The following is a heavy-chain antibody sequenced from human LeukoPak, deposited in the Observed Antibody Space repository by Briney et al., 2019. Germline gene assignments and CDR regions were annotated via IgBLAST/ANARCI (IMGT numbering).Heavy chain of an antibody. J-gene: IGHJ4*02. CDR2: IKSNNDGGSS. CDR3: STFTAYG. CDR1: GVNFNTAW. Sequence: GGSLRLSCATSGVNFNTAWMSWARQAPGKGLEWVGRIKSNNDGGSSEYSVPVKGRFTTSKDDSQKTLYLQMNNLKTEDTAVYFCSTFTAYGWGQGSLVTVSS. V-gene: IGHV3-15*01. D-gene: IGHD4-17*01.